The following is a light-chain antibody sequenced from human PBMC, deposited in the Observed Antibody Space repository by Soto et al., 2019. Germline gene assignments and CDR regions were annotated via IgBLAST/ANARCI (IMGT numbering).Light chain of an antibody. J-gene: IGKJ1*01. CDR1: QNIRGNE. CDR3: QDYGTSAPWT. CDR2: RGS. Sequence: EVVLTQSPGTLSLSPGERATLSCRASQNIRGNELAWYQQKPGQAPRLLIYRGSSRATGIPDRFSGRGSGTDFPLTISRLEPEDFAVYYCQDYGTSAPWTFDQGTKVEIK. V-gene: IGKV3-20*01.